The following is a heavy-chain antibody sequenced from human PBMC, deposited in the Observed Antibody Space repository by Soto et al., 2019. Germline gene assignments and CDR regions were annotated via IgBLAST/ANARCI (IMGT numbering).Heavy chain of an antibody. CDR2: IKSKTDGGAT. Sequence: GGSQRLSCAASGFTFSNAWMNWVRQAPGKGLEWVGRIKSKTDGGATDYAAPVKGRFTISRDDSKNTLYLQMNSLKTEDTAVYYCTTILEMATIRALDYWGQGTLVTVSS. CDR3: TTILEMATIRALDY. J-gene: IGHJ4*02. D-gene: IGHD5-12*01. V-gene: IGHV3-15*07. CDR1: GFTFSNAW.